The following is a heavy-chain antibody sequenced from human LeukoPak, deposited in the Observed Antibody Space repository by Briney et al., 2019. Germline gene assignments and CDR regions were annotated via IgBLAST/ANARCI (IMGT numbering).Heavy chain of an antibody. V-gene: IGHV1-58*02. D-gene: IGHD6-13*01. CDR2: IVVSSGNR. J-gene: IGHJ4*02. Sequence: SVKVSCKASGFTFTSSAMQWVGQARGQGQEGRGWIVVSSGNRNNAQKFQERVTITRDMSTSTAYMELSSLRSEDTAVYYCAAVPLYSSSWDFDYWGQGTLVTVSS. CDR1: GFTFTSSA. CDR3: AAVPLYSSSWDFDY.